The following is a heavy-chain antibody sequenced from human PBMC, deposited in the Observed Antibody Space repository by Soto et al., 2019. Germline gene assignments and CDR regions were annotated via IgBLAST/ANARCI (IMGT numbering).Heavy chain of an antibody. V-gene: IGHV3-21*01. D-gene: IGHD3-10*01. CDR1: VFTFSSYS. J-gene: IGHJ6*02. CDR2: ISSSSSYI. Sequence: PVGSLRLSCAASVFTFSSYSMNWVRHSPGKGLEWVSSISSSSSYIYYADSVKGRFTISRDNAKNSLYLQMNSLRAEDTAVYYCAGEVRYDPYYYYYGMDVWGQGPTVTVS. CDR3: AGEVRYDPYYYYYGMDV.